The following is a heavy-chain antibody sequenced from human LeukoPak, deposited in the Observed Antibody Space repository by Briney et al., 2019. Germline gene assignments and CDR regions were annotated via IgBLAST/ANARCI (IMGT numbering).Heavy chain of an antibody. V-gene: IGHV3-30*18. Sequence: GGSVRLSCAASGFTFSSYGMHWVRQAPGKGLEWVAVISYDGSNKYYADSVKGRFTISRDNSKNTLYLQMNSLRAEDTAVYYCAKDLNLPARSGFDYWGEGTLAPVSS. D-gene: IGHD6-6*01. CDR2: ISYDGSNK. CDR1: GFTFSSYG. CDR3: AKDLNLPARSGFDY. J-gene: IGHJ4*02.